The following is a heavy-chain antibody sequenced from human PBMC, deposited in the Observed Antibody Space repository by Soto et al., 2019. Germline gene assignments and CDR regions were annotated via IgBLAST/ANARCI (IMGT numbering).Heavy chain of an antibody. J-gene: IGHJ3*02. D-gene: IGHD3-9*01. CDR2: IYYSGST. Sequence: PSETLSLTCTVSGGSTSSYYWSWIRQPPGKGLEWIGYIYYSGSTNYNPSLKSRVTISVDTSKNQFSLKLSSVTAADTAVYYCARFDSSKAFDIWGQGTMVTVSS. V-gene: IGHV4-59*08. CDR1: GGSTSSYY. CDR3: ARFDSSKAFDI.